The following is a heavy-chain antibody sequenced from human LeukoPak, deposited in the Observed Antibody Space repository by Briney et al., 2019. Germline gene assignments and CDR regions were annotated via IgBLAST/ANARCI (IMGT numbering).Heavy chain of an antibody. V-gene: IGHV3-20*04. CDR2: ITWNGGST. CDR1: GFTFSNHY. D-gene: IGHD3-16*01. CDR3: ATVGDLGSGSYYFHY. Sequence: PGGSLRLSCAASGFTFSNHYMSWIRQAPGKGLEWVSGITWNGGSTGYADSVKGRFTISRDNAKNSLYLQMHSLRAEDTAFYYCATVGDLGSGSYYFHYWGQGTLVTVSS. J-gene: IGHJ4*02.